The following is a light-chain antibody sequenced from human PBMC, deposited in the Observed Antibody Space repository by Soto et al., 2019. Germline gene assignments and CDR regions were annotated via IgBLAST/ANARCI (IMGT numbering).Light chain of an antibody. CDR1: SSDVGNYNL. Sequence: QSVLTQPASVSGSPGQSITISCTGTSSDVGNYNLVSWYQHHPGKAPKLMIYEVSKRPSGVSNRFSGSKSGDTASLSISGLQAEDEADYYCCSYAGSNYVFGTRTKVTVL. J-gene: IGLJ1*01. CDR2: EVS. V-gene: IGLV2-23*02. CDR3: CSYAGSNYV.